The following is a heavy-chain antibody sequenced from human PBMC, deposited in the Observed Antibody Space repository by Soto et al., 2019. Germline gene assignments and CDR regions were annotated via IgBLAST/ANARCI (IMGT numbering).Heavy chain of an antibody. CDR2: ISGSGGST. J-gene: IGHJ6*02. Sequence: GGSLRLSCAASGFTFSSYAMSWVRQAPGKGLEWVSAISGSGGSTYYADSVKGRFTISRDNSKNTLYLQMNSLRSEDTAVYYCARVLLTIVATKARDYYYYGMDVWSQGTTVTVSS. V-gene: IGHV3-23*01. CDR3: ARVLLTIVATKARDYYYYGMDV. CDR1: GFTFSSYA. D-gene: IGHD5-12*01.